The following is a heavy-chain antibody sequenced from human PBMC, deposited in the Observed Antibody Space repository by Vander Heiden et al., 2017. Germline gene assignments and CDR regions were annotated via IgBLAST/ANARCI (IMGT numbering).Heavy chain of an antibody. CDR3: GAYYYGSGRMTLDW. CDR2: IIPMFDTI. D-gene: IGHD3-10*01. CDR1: GGSINSYG. Sequence: QIQMAQPGHEGKEPGSSLKVSCQASGGSINSYGFNWVRQAPGQGLDWLGAIIPMFDTISYAQKFQDRVTISADKSTNTVYMELRSFRSEDMATYYCGAYYYGSGRMTLDWWGQGTLVTVSS. V-gene: IGHV1-69*06. J-gene: IGHJ4*02.